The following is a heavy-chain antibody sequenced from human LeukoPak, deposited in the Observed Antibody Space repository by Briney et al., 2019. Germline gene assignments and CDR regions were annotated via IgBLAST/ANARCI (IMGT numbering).Heavy chain of an antibody. CDR2: ISYDGSNK. Sequence: PGRSPRLSCVASGFTFSRYAMHWVRLAPGKGLEWVAVISYDGSNKYYADSVKSRFTISRDNSKNTLYLQMNSLRAEDTALYYCARDGNFYYGPGSYCDYWGQGTLVTVSS. CDR3: ARDGNFYYGPGSYCDY. V-gene: IGHV3-30-3*01. CDR1: GFTFSRYA. J-gene: IGHJ4*02. D-gene: IGHD3-10*01.